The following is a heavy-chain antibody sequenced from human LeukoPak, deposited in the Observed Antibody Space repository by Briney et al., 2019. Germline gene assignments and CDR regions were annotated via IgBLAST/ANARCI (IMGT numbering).Heavy chain of an antibody. CDR2: ISGSGPST. CDR3: ARLPTFYYDSSGYHYDY. Sequence: GGSLRLSCGASGFTFNNYAMSWVRQAPGKGLEWVSSISGSGPSTDYTDAVKGRFIISRDKSKNTLHLQMNSLRAEDTALYYCARLPTFYYDSSGYHYDYWGQGTLVTVSS. CDR1: GFTFNNYA. V-gene: IGHV3-23*01. J-gene: IGHJ4*02. D-gene: IGHD3-22*01.